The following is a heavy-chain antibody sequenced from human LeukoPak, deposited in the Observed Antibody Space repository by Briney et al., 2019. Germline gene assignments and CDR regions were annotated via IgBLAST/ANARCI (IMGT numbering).Heavy chain of an antibody. CDR2: ISYDGTNQ. D-gene: IGHD3-16*01. CDR3: AKDKGGGYGNDAFDI. J-gene: IGHJ3*02. CDR1: GFTFSSYG. Sequence: GRSLRLSCAASGFTFSSYGIHWVPQAPGKGLEGVAVISYDGTNQYYADSVKGLFTISRDNSKNTLYLQMNRLKNEDTAVYYCAKDKGGGYGNDAFDIWGRGTMVTVSS. V-gene: IGHV3-30*18.